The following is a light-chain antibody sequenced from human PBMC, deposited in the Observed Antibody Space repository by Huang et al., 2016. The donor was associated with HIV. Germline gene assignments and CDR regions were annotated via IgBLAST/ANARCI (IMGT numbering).Light chain of an antibody. CDR2: AAS. CDR1: QSVNTN. CDR3: QQDNKWPPEYT. J-gene: IGKJ2*01. V-gene: IGKV3-15*01. Sequence: VMMSQSPATLAASPGERVTLSCGASQSVNTNLAWYQQTPGQPPRLLIYAASTRGNGVPGRFGGSGSGTEFTLTIDSLQFDDFAVYYWQQDNKWPPEYTFGQGTRLEIK.